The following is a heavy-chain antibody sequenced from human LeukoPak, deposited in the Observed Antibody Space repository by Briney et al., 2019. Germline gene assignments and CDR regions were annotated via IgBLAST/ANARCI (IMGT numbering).Heavy chain of an antibody. Sequence: GASVKVSCKASGYTFTGYYMHWVRQAPGQGLEWMGWINPNSGGTNYAQKFQGRVTMTRDTSISTAYVELSRLRSDDTAVYYCARVGTIFGVVTPFDYWGQGTLVTVSS. D-gene: IGHD3-3*01. CDR1: GYTFTGYY. V-gene: IGHV1-2*02. CDR2: INPNSGGT. J-gene: IGHJ4*02. CDR3: ARVGTIFGVVTPFDY.